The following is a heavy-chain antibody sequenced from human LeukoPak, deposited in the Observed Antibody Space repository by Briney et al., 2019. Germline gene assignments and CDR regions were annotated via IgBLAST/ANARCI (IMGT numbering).Heavy chain of an antibody. J-gene: IGHJ4*02. D-gene: IGHD6-6*01. V-gene: IGHV4-34*01. Sequence: SETLSLTCAVYGGSFSGYYWSWIRQPPGKGLEWIGEINHSGSTNYNPSLKSRVTISVDTSKNQFSLKLSSVTAADTAVYYCARQHSSLSLDYWGQGTLVTVSS. CDR2: INHSGST. CDR1: GGSFSGYY. CDR3: ARQHSSLSLDY.